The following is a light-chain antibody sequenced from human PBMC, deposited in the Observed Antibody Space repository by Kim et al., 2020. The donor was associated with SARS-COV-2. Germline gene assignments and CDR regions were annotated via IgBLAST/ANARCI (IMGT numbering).Light chain of an antibody. CDR3: QQLSTYPLT. CDR2: AAS. V-gene: IGKV1-9*01. J-gene: IGKJ4*01. CDR1: QGISSY. Sequence: TSVGDRVTITCRASQGISSYLTWYQQKPGKAPSLLIYAASTLQTGVPSRFSGSGSGTEFTLTISSLQPEDVATYYCQQLSTYPLTFGGGTKVDIK.